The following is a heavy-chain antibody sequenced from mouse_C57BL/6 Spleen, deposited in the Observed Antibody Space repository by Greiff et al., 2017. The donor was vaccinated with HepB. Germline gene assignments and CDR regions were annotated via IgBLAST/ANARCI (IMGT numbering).Heavy chain of an antibody. CDR3: ARWVTTVVAPYFDV. CDR2: IYPGDGDT. D-gene: IGHD1-1*01. CDR1: GYAFSSSW. Sequence: QVQLQQSGPELVKPGASVKISCKASGYAFSSSWMNWVKQRPGKGLEWIGRIYPGDGDTNYNGKFKGKATLTADKSSSTAYMQLSSLTSEDSAVYFCARWVTTVVAPYFDVWGTGTTVTVSS. V-gene: IGHV1-82*01. J-gene: IGHJ1*03.